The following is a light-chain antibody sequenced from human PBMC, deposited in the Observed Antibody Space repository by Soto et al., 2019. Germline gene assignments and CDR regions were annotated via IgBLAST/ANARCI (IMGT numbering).Light chain of an antibody. V-gene: IGKV3-15*01. J-gene: IGKJ4*01. CDR2: GAS. CDR3: QQYDNWPPT. Sequence: EIVLTQSPATLSSFPGDRVTLSCRASQYINTRLAWYQHRPGQAPRLLIYGASTRAPGVPANFRGSGSGTEFTLTINGLQSEHFALYWCQQYDNWPPTFGGGTKVDIK. CDR1: QYINTR.